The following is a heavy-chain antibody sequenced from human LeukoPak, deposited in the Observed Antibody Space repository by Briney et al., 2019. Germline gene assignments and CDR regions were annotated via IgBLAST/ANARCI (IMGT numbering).Heavy chain of an antibody. Sequence: SVKVSCKASGGTFSSSAISWVRQAPGQGLEWMGRIILIFGIANYAQKFQGRVTITADKSTSTAYMELSSLRSEDTAVYYCARDSPSIVSTIEAYYFDYWGQGTQVTVSS. D-gene: IGHD5/OR15-5a*01. CDR1: GGTFSSSA. J-gene: IGHJ4*02. CDR3: ARDSPSIVSTIEAYYFDY. V-gene: IGHV1-69*04. CDR2: IILIFGIA.